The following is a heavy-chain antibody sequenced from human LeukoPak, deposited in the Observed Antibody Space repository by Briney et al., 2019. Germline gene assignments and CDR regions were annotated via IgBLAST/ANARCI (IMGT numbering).Heavy chain of an antibody. J-gene: IGHJ5*02. CDR3: RRQFLVGVS. D-gene: IGHD5/OR15-5a*01. V-gene: IGHV3-23*01. CDR2: ISGSGGST. Sequence: GGSLRLSCAASGFTFSSYAMSWVRQAPGKGLEWVSAISGSGGSTYYADSVKGRFTISRDNSKNTLYLHMNSLSAEDTAMYYCRRQFLVGVSWGPGTLVTVSS. CDR1: GFTFSSYA.